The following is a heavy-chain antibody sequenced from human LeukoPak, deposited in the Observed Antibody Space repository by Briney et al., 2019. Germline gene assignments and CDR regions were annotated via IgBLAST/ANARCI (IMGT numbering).Heavy chain of an antibody. CDR1: GGTFSSYA. J-gene: IGHJ4*02. CDR2: IIPILGIA. CDR3: ARVPAAILDPFYFDY. V-gene: IGHV1-69*04. D-gene: IGHD2-2*02. Sequence: ASVKVSCKASGGTFSSYAISWVRQAPGQGLEWMGRIIPILGIANYAQKFQGRVTITADKSTSTAYMELSSLRSEDTAVYYCARVPAAILDPFYFDYWGQGTLVTVSS.